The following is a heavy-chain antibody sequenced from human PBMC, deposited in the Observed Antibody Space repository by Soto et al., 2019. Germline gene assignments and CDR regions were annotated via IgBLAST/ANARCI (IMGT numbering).Heavy chain of an antibody. V-gene: IGHV3-21*01. Sequence: GGSLRLSCLASGFSFDSFNINWVGRSPWRCLEWVASISVSGDNIYYGDSVQGRFTISRDNSKRSVFLDLSSLRVEDTAVYYCARDLGLLKSLFDYWGQGTLVTVSS. D-gene: IGHD3-16*01. CDR1: GFSFDSFN. J-gene: IGHJ4*02. CDR3: ARDLGLLKSLFDY. CDR2: ISVSGDNI.